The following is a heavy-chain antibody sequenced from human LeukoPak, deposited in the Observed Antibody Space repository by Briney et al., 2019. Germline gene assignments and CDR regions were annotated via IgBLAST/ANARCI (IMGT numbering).Heavy chain of an antibody. Sequence: SGGSLRLSCVAYGLTFNNYNMNWVRQAPGKGLEWVSLISSDGSYIYYADSVKGRFTISRDNAKNSLYLQMNSLRDEDTAVYYCARGSRDIVVVVAASYYYYGMDVWGQGTTVTVSS. CDR1: GLTFNNYN. D-gene: IGHD2-15*01. CDR2: ISSDGSYI. CDR3: ARGSRDIVVVVAASYYYYGMDV. J-gene: IGHJ6*02. V-gene: IGHV3-21*01.